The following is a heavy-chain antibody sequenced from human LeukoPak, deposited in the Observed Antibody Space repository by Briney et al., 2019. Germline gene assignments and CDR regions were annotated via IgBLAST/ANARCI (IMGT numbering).Heavy chain of an antibody. D-gene: IGHD2-21*02. CDR2: ISYDGGKQ. Sequence: QPGGSLRLSCAASGFTFSSYLMHCVRQAPGKGLEGVAVISYDGGKQYYADSVKGRFTISRDNSKNTLYLQMNSLRAEDTAVYYCAKDVPPYCGGDCYSWSPQIDYWGQGTLVTVSS. J-gene: IGHJ4*02. CDR3: AKDVPPYCGGDCYSWSPQIDY. CDR1: GFTFSSYL. V-gene: IGHV3-30*18.